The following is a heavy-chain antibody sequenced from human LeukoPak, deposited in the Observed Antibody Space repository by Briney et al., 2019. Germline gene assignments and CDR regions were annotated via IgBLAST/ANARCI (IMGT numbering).Heavy chain of an antibody. CDR3: ARGNYYMDV. Sequence: PSETLSLTCTVSGGSISSYYWSWIRQPPGKGLEWIGCIYYSGSTNYNPSLKSRVTISVDTSKNQFSLKLSSVTAADTAVYYCARGNYYMDVWGKGTTVTVSS. CDR1: GGSISSYY. V-gene: IGHV4-59*01. CDR2: IYYSGST. J-gene: IGHJ6*03.